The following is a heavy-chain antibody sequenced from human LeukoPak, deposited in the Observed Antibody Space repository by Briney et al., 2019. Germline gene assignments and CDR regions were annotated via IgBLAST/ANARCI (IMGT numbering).Heavy chain of an antibody. D-gene: IGHD4-23*01. CDR1: GFTFSSYS. CDR2: ISSSSSYI. J-gene: IGHJ4*02. V-gene: IGHV3-21*01. CDR3: ARDPGYGGNGRGY. Sequence: PGGSLRLSCAASGFTFSSYSMNWVRQAPGKGLEWVSSISSSSSYIYYADSVKGRFIISRDNAKNSLFLQMNSLRAEDTAVYYCARDPGYGGNGRGYWGQGTLVTVSS.